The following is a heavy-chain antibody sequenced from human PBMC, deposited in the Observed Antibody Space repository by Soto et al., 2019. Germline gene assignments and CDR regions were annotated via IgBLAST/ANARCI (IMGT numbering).Heavy chain of an antibody. CDR3: ASHKPDYGDYFDY. Sequence: SETLSLTCTVSGGSISSSSYYWGWIRQPPGKGLEWIGSIYYSGSTYYNPSLKSRVTISVDTSKNQFSLKLSSVTAADTAVYYCASHKPDYGDYFDYWGQGTLVTVS. V-gene: IGHV4-39*01. D-gene: IGHD4-17*01. J-gene: IGHJ4*02. CDR1: GGSISSSSYY. CDR2: IYYSGST.